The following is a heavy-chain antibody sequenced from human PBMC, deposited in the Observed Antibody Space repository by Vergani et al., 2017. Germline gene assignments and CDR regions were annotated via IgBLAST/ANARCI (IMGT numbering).Heavy chain of an antibody. CDR2: LTGGGGST. V-gene: IGHV3-23*01. Sequence: EVQLLESGGSLKQPGGSVRLSCAASGFTFSTYAMHWVRQAPGKGLEWVSALTGGGGSTYYADSFKGRFIISRDNSRDTLYLQMTDLRAEDTATYYCAKVCGSTSCPYGGGAFDVWGHGTMVTVSS. J-gene: IGHJ3*01. CDR3: AKVCGSTSCPYGGGAFDV. CDR1: GFTFSTYA. D-gene: IGHD2-2*01.